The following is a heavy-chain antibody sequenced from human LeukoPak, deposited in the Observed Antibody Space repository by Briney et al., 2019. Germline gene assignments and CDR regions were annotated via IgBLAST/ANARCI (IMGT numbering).Heavy chain of an antibody. D-gene: IGHD2-2*01. J-gene: IGHJ6*03. CDR3: ARDRLYCSSTSCEMAFYMDV. CDR2: IIPIFGTA. Sequence: ASVKVSCKASGGTFSSYAISWVRQAPGQGLEWMGGIIPIFGTANYAQKFQGRVTITTDESTSTAYMELSSLRSDDTAVYYCARDRLYCSSTSCEMAFYMDVWGKGTTVTVSS. V-gene: IGHV1-69*05. CDR1: GGTFSSYA.